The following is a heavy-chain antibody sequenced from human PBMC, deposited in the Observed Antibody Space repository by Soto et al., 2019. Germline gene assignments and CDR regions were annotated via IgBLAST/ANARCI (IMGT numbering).Heavy chain of an antibody. V-gene: IGHV1-69*01. Sequence: QVQLVQSGAEVKRPRSSVKVSCRASAGTFSTYAISWVRQAPGQGLEWMGGIIPLYGTPNYAQKFQGRVTITADESTRTAFMELSSLTSEDTAMYYCARASVGVQQLPSRSYYYGMDVWGQGTTVNVSS. J-gene: IGHJ6*02. CDR1: AGTFSTYA. CDR3: ARASVGVQQLPSRSYYYGMDV. D-gene: IGHD4-4*01. CDR2: IIPLYGTP.